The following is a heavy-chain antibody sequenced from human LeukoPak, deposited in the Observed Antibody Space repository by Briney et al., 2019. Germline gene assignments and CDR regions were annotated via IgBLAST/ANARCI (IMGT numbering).Heavy chain of an antibody. CDR3: AKRPSDYGDYVTYFDY. J-gene: IGHJ4*02. Sequence: GGSLRLSCAASGSSFISYGMHWVRQAPGKGLEWVGVISDDGRNKKYADSVKGRFTISRDNSKDTLYLQMNSLRDEDTAAYYCAKRPSDYGDYVTYFDYWGQGTLVTVSS. CDR2: ISDDGRNK. CDR1: GSSFISYG. D-gene: IGHD4-17*01. V-gene: IGHV3-30*18.